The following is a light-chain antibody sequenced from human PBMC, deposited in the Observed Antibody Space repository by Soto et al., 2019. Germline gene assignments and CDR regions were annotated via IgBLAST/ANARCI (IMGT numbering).Light chain of an antibody. V-gene: IGKV3-20*01. Sequence: EVVLTQSPDTLSLPPGERATLSCRASQSISSYLACYQQKSGQAPRLLIYGTSSRATGIPDRFSGSGSGTDFTLTINKLEPEDFAVYYCQQYASSPTTFGQGTKVDIK. J-gene: IGKJ1*01. CDR3: QQYASSPTT. CDR2: GTS. CDR1: QSISSY.